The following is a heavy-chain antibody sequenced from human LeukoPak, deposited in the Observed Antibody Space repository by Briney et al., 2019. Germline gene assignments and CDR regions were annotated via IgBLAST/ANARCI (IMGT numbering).Heavy chain of an antibody. CDR2: IKQDGSEQ. V-gene: IGHV3-7*05. CDR3: TREYLTVSYFDY. D-gene: IGHD4-11*01. Sequence: GGSLRLSCAASGFTFSSYWMSWVRQAPGKGPEWVANIKQDGSEQYYVDSVKGRLTISRDNAKNSLFLQMNSLRGEDTAVYYCTREYLTVSYFDYWGQGTLVTVSS. J-gene: IGHJ4*02. CDR1: GFTFSSYW.